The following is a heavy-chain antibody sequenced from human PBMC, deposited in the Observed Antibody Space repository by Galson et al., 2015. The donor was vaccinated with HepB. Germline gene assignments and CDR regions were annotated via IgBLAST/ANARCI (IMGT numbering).Heavy chain of an antibody. D-gene: IGHD3-3*01. J-gene: IGHJ4*02. V-gene: IGHV4-39*07. CDR3: ARELAIFGVVKKGRADSF. CDR1: GGPISSSSYS. Sequence: ETLSLTCTISGGPISSSSYSWAWIRQPPGKGLEWIGNIHYSGITYYKSSLKSRVTISVDTSKNQFSLKLSSVTAADTAVYYCARELAIFGVVKKGRADSFWGQGTLVIVSS. CDR2: IHYSGIT.